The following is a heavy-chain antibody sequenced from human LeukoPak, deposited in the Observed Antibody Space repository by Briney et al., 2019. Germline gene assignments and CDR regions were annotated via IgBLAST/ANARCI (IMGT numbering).Heavy chain of an antibody. CDR2: INPNSGGT. CDR3: ARSRSYSSRWDPGRGDY. J-gene: IGHJ4*02. CDR1: GYTFTGYY. Sequence: ASVKVSCKASGYTFTGYYMHWVRQAPGQGLEWMGWINPNSGGTNYAQKFQGRVTMTRDTSISTAYMELSRLRSDDTAVYYCARSRSYSSRWDPGRGDYWGQGTLVTVSS. D-gene: IGHD6-13*01. V-gene: IGHV1-2*02.